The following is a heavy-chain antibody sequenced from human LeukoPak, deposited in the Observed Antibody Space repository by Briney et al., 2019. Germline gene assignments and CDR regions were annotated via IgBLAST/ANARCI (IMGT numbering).Heavy chain of an antibody. CDR2: IIPILGIA. V-gene: IGHV1-69*02. CDR1: GGTFSSYT. Sequence: ASVKVSCKASGGTFSSYTISWVRQAPGQGLEWMGRIIPILGIANYAQKFQGRVTITADKSTSTAYMELSSLRSEGTAVYYCARATYYYGSGSYWGFDYWGQGTLVTVSS. J-gene: IGHJ4*02. D-gene: IGHD3-10*01. CDR3: ARATYYYGSGSYWGFDY.